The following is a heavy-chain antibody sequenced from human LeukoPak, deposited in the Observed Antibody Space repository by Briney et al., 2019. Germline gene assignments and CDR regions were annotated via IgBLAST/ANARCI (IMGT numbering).Heavy chain of an antibody. CDR3: ACLTTADAFDI. Sequence: PSETLSLTCTVSGGSISSSSYYWGWIRQPPGKGLEWMGSIYYSGNTHYNPSLKSRVTIFVDTSKNQFSLKLSSVTAADTAVYYCACLTTADAFDIWGQGTKVTVSS. CDR1: GGSISSSSYY. CDR2: IYYSGNT. J-gene: IGHJ3*02. V-gene: IGHV4-39*01. D-gene: IGHD3-22*01.